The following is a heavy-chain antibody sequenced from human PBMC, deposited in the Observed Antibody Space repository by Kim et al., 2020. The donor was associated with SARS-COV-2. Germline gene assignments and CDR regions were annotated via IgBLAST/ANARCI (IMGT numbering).Heavy chain of an antibody. D-gene: IGHD3-10*01. CDR1: GFTFSSYG. Sequence: GGSLRLSCAASGFTFSSYGMSWGRHVPVRGREGVGNINKEGSEKKYSDTVKSRFTISRDNAKNSVYLQMDSLRVEASAVYYCARDAGSQRGTAGFDYWGQGTLVTVSS. CDR3: ARDAGSQRGTAGFDY. J-gene: IGHJ4*02. V-gene: IGHV3-7*01. CDR2: INKEGSEK.